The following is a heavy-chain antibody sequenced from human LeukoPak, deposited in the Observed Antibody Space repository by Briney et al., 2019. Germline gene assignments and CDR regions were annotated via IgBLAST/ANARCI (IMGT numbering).Heavy chain of an antibody. Sequence: GGSLRLSCAASGFTFSNAWMSWVRQAPGKGLEWVGRIKSKTDGGTTDYAAPVKGRFTISRDDSKNTLYLQMNSLETEDTAVYYCTTENLIAAGYYFDYWGQGTLVTVSS. D-gene: IGHD6-13*01. CDR3: TTENLIAAGYYFDY. CDR2: IKSKTDGGTT. V-gene: IGHV3-15*01. CDR1: GFTFSNAW. J-gene: IGHJ4*02.